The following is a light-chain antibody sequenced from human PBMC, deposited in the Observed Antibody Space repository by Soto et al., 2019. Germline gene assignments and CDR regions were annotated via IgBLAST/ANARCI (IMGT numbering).Light chain of an antibody. CDR3: QQRSNWPQWT. V-gene: IGKV3-11*01. Sequence: EIVLTQSPATLSLSPGERATLSCRASQSVSSYLAWYQQKPGQAPRLLIYDASNRATGIPARFSGSGSGTDFTLTISSLEPEAFAVYSCQQRSNWPQWTFGQGTKVEIK. J-gene: IGKJ1*01. CDR1: QSVSSY. CDR2: DAS.